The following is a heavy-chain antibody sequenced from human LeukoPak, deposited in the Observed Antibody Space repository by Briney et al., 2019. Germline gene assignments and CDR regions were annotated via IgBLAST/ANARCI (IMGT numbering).Heavy chain of an antibody. Sequence: SETLSLTCTVSGGSISYYYWGWIRQSPGKGLEWIGSVYHSGSTHYNPSLKSRVTMSVDTSKNQFSLKLNSVTAADTAVYYCARNSSGHSFEYWGQGSLVTVSS. CDR3: ARNSSGHSFEY. CDR1: GGSISYYY. V-gene: IGHV4-38-2*02. CDR2: VYHSGST. D-gene: IGHD6-19*01. J-gene: IGHJ4*02.